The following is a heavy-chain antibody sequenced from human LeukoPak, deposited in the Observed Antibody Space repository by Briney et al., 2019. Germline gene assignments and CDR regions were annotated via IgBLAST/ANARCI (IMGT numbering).Heavy chain of an antibody. J-gene: IGHJ4*02. V-gene: IGHV3-48*04. Sequence: GGSLRLSCAASGFTFSSYTMNWVRQAPGKGLEWVSYISSSSSAIYYADSVRDRFTISRDNAKNSLYLQMNSLRAEDTAVYYCARRSDWDYFDYWGLGTLVTVSS. CDR2: ISSSSSAI. CDR1: GFTFSSYT. D-gene: IGHD1-26*01. CDR3: ARRSDWDYFDY.